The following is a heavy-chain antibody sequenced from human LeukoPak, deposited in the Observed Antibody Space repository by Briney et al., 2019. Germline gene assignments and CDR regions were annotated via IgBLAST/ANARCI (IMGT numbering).Heavy chain of an antibody. Sequence: SETLSLTCTVSGGSISSHYWSCIRQPPGKGLEWIGCIYYSGSTNYNPSLKSRVTISVDTSKNQFSLKLSSVTAADTAVYYCARGIAARLDYWGQGTLVTVSS. V-gene: IGHV4-59*11. J-gene: IGHJ4*02. CDR2: IYYSGST. CDR1: GGSISSHY. CDR3: ARGIAARLDY. D-gene: IGHD6-6*01.